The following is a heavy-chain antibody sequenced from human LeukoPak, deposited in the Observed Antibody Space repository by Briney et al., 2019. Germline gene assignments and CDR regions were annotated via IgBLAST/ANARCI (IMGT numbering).Heavy chain of an antibody. CDR1: RGTFSSYA. Sequence: ASVKVSCKASRGTFSSYAISWVRQAPGQGLEWMGIINPSGGSTSYAQKFQGRVTMTRDTSTSTVYMELSSLRSEDTAVYYCARGDCSSTSCHYNWFDPWGQGTLVTVSS. J-gene: IGHJ5*02. CDR3: ARGDCSSTSCHYNWFDP. CDR2: INPSGGST. D-gene: IGHD2-2*01. V-gene: IGHV1-46*01.